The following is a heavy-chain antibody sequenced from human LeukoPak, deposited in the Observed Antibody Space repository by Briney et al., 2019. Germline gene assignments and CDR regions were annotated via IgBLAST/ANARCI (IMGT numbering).Heavy chain of an antibody. V-gene: IGHV4-59*01. Sequence: SETLSLTCTVSGGSISSYYWSWIRQPPGKGLEWIGYIYYTGSTNYNPSLKSRITISVDTSKNQFYLKLSSVTAADTALYYCARVVGGYEPWFDPWGQGTLVTVSS. CDR3: ARVVGGYEPWFDP. CDR1: GGSISSYY. CDR2: IYYTGST. J-gene: IGHJ5*02. D-gene: IGHD5-12*01.